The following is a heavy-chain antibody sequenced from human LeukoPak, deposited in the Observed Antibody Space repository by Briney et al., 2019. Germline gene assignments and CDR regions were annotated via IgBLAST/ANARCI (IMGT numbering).Heavy chain of an antibody. D-gene: IGHD1-26*01. CDR1: GGSISSYY. CDR3: ARTRSYQLDY. V-gene: IGHV4-59*01. Sequence: PSETLFLTCTVSGGSISSYYWSWIRQPPGKGLEWIGYIYYSGSTNYNPSLKSRVTISVDTSKNQFSLKLSSVTAADTAVYYCARTRSYQLDYWGQGTLVTVSS. CDR2: IYYSGST. J-gene: IGHJ4*02.